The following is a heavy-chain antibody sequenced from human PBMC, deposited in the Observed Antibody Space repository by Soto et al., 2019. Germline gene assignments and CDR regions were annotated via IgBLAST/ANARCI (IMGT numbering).Heavy chain of an antibody. CDR3: ARVGRYYYDSSGQAVYNWFDP. CDR2: IYYSGST. V-gene: IGHV4-31*03. CDR1: GGSISSGGYY. Sequence: KTSDTLSLTCTVSGGSISSGGYYWSWIRQHPGKGLEWIGYIYYSGSTYYNPSLKSRVTISVDTSKNQFSLKLSSVTAADTAVYYCARVGRYYYDSSGQAVYNWFDPWGQGTLVTVSS. J-gene: IGHJ5*02. D-gene: IGHD3-22*01.